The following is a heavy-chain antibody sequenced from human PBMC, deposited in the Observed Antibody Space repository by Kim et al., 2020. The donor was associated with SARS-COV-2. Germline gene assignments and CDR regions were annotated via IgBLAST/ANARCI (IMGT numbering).Heavy chain of an antibody. CDR3: ARSYGGTIYYYGMDV. Sequence: SETLSLTCTVSGGSISSSNYHWGWIRQPPGKGLEWIGSMYYSGTTYYNPSLQSRVTISVDTSKSRFSLKLSSVTAADTAVYFCARSYGGTIYYYGMDVWGQGTTVTVSS. J-gene: IGHJ6*02. CDR2: MYYSGTT. CDR1: GGSISSSNYH. D-gene: IGHD2-15*01. V-gene: IGHV4-39*07.